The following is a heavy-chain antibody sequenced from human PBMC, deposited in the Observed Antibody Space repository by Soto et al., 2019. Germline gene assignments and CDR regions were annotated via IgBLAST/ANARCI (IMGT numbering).Heavy chain of an antibody. CDR3: ARESSGWYMLFDS. CDR2: IYPGDSGT. Sequence: GESLKISCKGSGYSFTNYWIGWVRQMPGKGLEWMGIIYPGDSGTRYSPSFQGQVTISADKSISTAYLQWSSLKASDTAMYYCARESSGWYMLFDSWGQGTLVTVSS. V-gene: IGHV5-51*01. J-gene: IGHJ4*02. D-gene: IGHD6-19*01. CDR1: GYSFTNYW.